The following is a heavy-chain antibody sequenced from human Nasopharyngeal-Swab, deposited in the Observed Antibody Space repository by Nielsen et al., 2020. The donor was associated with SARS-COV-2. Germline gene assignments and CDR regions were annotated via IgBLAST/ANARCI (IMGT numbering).Heavy chain of an antibody. J-gene: IGHJ4*02. D-gene: IGHD4-17*01. CDR1: GFTFSSHW. Sequence: GGSLRLSCAASGFTFSSHWMHWVRQAPGKGLVWVSRISEDGSITTYADSVKGRFTISRDNAKNSLYLQMNSLRDEDTAVYYCARDRAAGYGDYNLEGYWGQGTLVTVSS. CDR3: ARDRAAGYGDYNLEGY. V-gene: IGHV3-74*01. CDR2: ISEDGSIT.